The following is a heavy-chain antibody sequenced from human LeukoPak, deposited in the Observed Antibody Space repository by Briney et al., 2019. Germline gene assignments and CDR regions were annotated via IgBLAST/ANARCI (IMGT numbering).Heavy chain of an antibody. D-gene: IGHD3-10*01. CDR2: ISAYNGNT. V-gene: IGHV1-18*01. Sequence: ASVKVSCKASGYTFTSYGISWVRQAPGQGLEWMGWISAYNGNTNYAQKLQGRVTMTRDTSISTAYMELSRLRSDDTAVYYCARAPITMVRGVPRDDFDYWGQGTLVTVSS. CDR1: GYTFTSYG. J-gene: IGHJ4*02. CDR3: ARAPITMVRGVPRDDFDY.